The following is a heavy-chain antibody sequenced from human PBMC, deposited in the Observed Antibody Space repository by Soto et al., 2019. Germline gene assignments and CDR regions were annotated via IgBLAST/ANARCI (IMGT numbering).Heavy chain of an antibody. Sequence: QVQLQQWGAGLLKPSETLSLTCAVYGGSFSGYYWSWIRQPPGKGLEWIGEINHSGSTNYNPSLKSRVTISVDTSKNQFSLKLSSVTAADTAVYYCARSVARLYYYYYGMDVWGQGTTVTVSS. D-gene: IGHD5-12*01. CDR2: INHSGST. CDR3: ARSVARLYYYYYGMDV. V-gene: IGHV4-34*01. CDR1: GGSFSGYY. J-gene: IGHJ6*02.